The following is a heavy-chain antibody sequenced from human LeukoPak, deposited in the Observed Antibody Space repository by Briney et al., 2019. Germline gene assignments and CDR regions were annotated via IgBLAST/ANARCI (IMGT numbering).Heavy chain of an antibody. CDR2: ISGSGGST. V-gene: IGHV3-23*01. J-gene: IGHJ4*02. CDR1: GFSFTSYA. CDR3: AKGKYSSSSRLSATPARDY. Sequence: GGSLRLSCAASGFSFTSYAMTWVRQTPGKGLEWVSSISGSGGSTYYADSVKGRFTISRDNSKNTLYLQMNGLRAEDTAVYYCAKGKYSSSSRLSATPARDYWGQGTLVTVSS. D-gene: IGHD6-6*01.